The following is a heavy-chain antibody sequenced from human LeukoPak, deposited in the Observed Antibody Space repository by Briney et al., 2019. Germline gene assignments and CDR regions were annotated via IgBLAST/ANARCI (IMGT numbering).Heavy chain of an antibody. CDR1: GFTVNSNY. CDR2: VYSDGTT. J-gene: IGHJ4*02. CDR3: ARGGGYYAIDY. D-gene: IGHD1-26*01. Sequence: GGSLRLSCAASGFTVNSNYMNWVRQAPGKGLEWVSVVYSDGTTYYADSVKGRFTISRDNSKNTLYLQMNSLRAEDTAVYYCARGGGYYAIDYWGQGTLVTVSS. V-gene: IGHV3-53*01.